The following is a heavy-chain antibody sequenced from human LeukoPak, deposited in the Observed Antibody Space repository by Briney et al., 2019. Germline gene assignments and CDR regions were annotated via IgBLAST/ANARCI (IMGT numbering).Heavy chain of an antibody. CDR2: ISGSGGNT. J-gene: IGHJ4*02. CDR1: GFTFSSYA. V-gene: IGHV3-23*01. D-gene: IGHD6-19*01. Sequence: GGSLRLSCAASGFTFSSYAMTWVRQAPGKGLEWVSGISGSGGNTYYADSVKGRFTISRDNSKNTLYLQMNSLRAEDTAVYYCAKVVSGWYLQHFDYWGQGTLVTVSS. CDR3: AKVVSGWYLQHFDY.